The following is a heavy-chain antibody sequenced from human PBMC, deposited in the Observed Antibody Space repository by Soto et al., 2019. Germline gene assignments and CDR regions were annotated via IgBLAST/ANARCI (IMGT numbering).Heavy chain of an antibody. CDR3: ARHYGDSEGFDY. D-gene: IGHD4-17*01. V-gene: IGHV1-69*01. CDR1: GGTFSSYA. Sequence: QGQLGQSGAEVKKPGSSVKVSCKASGGTFSSYAISWVRQAPGQGLEWMGGIIPIFGTANYAQTFQGRVTIAADESTITAYMELSSLRSEDTAVYYCARHYGDSEGFDYWGQGTLVTVSS. J-gene: IGHJ4*02. CDR2: IIPIFGTA.